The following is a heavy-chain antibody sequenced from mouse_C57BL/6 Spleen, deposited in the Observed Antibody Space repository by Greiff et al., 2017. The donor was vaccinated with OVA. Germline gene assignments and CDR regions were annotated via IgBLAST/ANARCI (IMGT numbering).Heavy chain of an antibody. CDR1: GYTFTNYW. D-gene: IGHD2-2*01. CDR3: ARNGYGVDY. V-gene: IGHV1-63*01. CDR2: IYPGGGYT. Sequence: QVQLKESGAELVRPGTSVKMSCKASGYTFTNYWIGWAKQRPGHGLEWIGDIYPGGGYTNYNEKFKGKATLTADKSSSTAYMQFSSLTSEDSAIYYCARNGYGVDYWGQGTSVTVSS. J-gene: IGHJ4*01.